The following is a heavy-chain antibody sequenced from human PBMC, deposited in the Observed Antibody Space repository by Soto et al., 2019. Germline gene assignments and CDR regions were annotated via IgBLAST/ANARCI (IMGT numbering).Heavy chain of an antibody. V-gene: IGHV1-2*02. CDR3: AIVHVEAMISFVI. CDR2: INPNSGGT. D-gene: IGHD5-12*01. Sequence: ASVKVSCKASGYTFTDHYIHWVRQAPGQGLECMGWINPNSGGTDYAQKFQGRVTMTRDTSISTAYMELTRLRSDDTAVYYCAIVHVEAMISFVIWGRGTIVTVSS. J-gene: IGHJ3*02. CDR1: GYTFTDHY.